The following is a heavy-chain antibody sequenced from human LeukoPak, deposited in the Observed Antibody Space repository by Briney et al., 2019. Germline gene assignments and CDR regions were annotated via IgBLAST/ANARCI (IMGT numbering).Heavy chain of an antibody. V-gene: IGHV3-30*03. D-gene: IGHD4-23*01. CDR1: GFIFSNYV. CDR3: AREQYGGKDY. CDR2: ISYDGSNK. Sequence: PGRSLRLSCAASGFIFSNYVMHWVRQAPGKGLEWVAVISYDGSNKNYADYVKGRFTISRDNSKNTLYLQMNSLRAEDTAVYYCAREQYGGKDYWGQGNLVTVSS. J-gene: IGHJ4*02.